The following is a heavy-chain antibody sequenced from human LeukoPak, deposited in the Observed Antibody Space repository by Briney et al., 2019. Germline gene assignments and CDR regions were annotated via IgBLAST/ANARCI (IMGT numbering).Heavy chain of an antibody. J-gene: IGHJ4*02. CDR3: ARGRPYYDYVWGSYRLLDY. CDR1: GGSFSGYY. CDR2: INHSGST. V-gene: IGHV4-34*01. Sequence: SETLSLTCAVYGGSFSGYYWSWIRQPPGKGLEWIGEINHSGSTNYNPSLKSRVTISVDTSKNQFSLKLSSVTAADTAVYYCARGRPYYDYVWGSYRLLDYWGQGTLVTLFS. D-gene: IGHD3-16*02.